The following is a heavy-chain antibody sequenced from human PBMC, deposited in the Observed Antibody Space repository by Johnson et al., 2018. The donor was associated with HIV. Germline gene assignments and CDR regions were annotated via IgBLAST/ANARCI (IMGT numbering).Heavy chain of an antibody. Sequence: VQLVESGGGVVQPGRSLRLSCAASGFTFVDYGMSWVRQAPGKGLEWVSGINWNGGSTGYADSVKGRVTISRDNAKNSLYLQLNSLRAEDTAVYYCARLIAVVIDGFDIWGQGTMVTVSS. J-gene: IGHJ3*02. D-gene: IGHD3-22*01. CDR2: INWNGGST. CDR1: GFTFVDYG. CDR3: ARLIAVVIDGFDI. V-gene: IGHV3-20*04.